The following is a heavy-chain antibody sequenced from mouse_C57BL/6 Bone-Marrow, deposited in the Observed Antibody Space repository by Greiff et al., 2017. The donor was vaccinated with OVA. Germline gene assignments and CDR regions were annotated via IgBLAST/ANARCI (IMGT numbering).Heavy chain of an antibody. Sequence: EVQLVESVAELVRPGASVKLSCTASGFNIKNTYMHWVKQRPEQGLEWIGRIDPANGNTKYAPKFQGKATITADTSSNTAYLQLSSLTSEDTAIYYCARRDDGYYVGYAMDYWGQGTSVTVSS. J-gene: IGHJ4*01. CDR3: ARRDDGYYVGYAMDY. D-gene: IGHD2-3*01. V-gene: IGHV14-3*01. CDR2: IDPANGNT. CDR1: GFNIKNTY.